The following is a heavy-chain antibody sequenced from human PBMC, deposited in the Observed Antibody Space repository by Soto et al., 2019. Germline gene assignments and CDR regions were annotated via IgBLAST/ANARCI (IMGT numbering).Heavy chain of an antibody. Sequence: PGGSLRLSCAASGFTFSSYALHWVRQAPGKGLEWVAAISYDGSNKYYTDSVKGRFTISRDNSKNTLYLQMNSLRAEDTALYSCARGGYCTSNNCYPYGMAVWGHGTTVPVSS. V-gene: IGHV3-30-3*01. J-gene: IGHJ6*02. CDR3: ARGGYCTSNNCYPYGMAV. CDR1: GFTFSSYA. D-gene: IGHD2-2*01. CDR2: ISYDGSNK.